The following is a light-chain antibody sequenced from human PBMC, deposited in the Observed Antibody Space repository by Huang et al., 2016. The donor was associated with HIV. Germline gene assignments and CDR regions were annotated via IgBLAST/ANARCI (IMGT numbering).Light chain of an antibody. V-gene: IGKV3-15*01. CDR3: QQYNKWPRT. CDR1: QTVSEN. Sequence: EVVMTQTPVTLSVSPGERATLYCRSSQTVSENLAWYQQKSGQPPRVLIFGAFTRATGVPARFSGSGSGTEFTLTISNLQSEDFAVYYFQQYNKWPRTFGQGTKVEI. J-gene: IGKJ1*01. CDR2: GAF.